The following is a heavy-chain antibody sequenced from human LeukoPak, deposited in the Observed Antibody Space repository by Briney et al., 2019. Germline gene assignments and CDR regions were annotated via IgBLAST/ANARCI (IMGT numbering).Heavy chain of an antibody. J-gene: IGHJ4*02. CDR1: GGSISSSNW. Sequence: SGTLSLTCAVSGGSISSSNWWSWVRRPPGKGLEWIGEIYHSGSTNYNPSLKSRVTISGDKSKNQFSLKLSSVTAADTAIYFCARARNDILAGYYSFDYWGQGTLVTVSS. V-gene: IGHV4-4*02. D-gene: IGHD3-9*01. CDR3: ARARNDILAGYYSFDY. CDR2: IYHSGST.